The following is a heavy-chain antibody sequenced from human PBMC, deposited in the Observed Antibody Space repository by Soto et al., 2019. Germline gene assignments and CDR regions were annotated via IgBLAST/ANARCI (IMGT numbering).Heavy chain of an antibody. CDR1: GFTFSSYA. CDR2: ISGSGGST. J-gene: IGHJ6*02. D-gene: IGHD6-19*01. V-gene: IGHV3-23*01. CDR3: AKDGASSGWRYYYGMDG. Sequence: GGSLRLSCAASGFTFSSYAMSWVRQAPGKGLEWVSAISGSGGSTYYADSVKGRFTISRDNSKNTLYLQMNSLRAEDTAVYYCAKDGASSGWRYYYGMDGWGQGTTVTVSS.